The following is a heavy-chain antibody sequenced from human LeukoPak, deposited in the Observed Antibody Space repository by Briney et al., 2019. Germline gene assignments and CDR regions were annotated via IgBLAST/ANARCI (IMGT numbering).Heavy chain of an antibody. CDR1: GYTFTSYY. V-gene: IGHV1-46*01. D-gene: IGHD3-10*01. Sequence: ASVKVSCKASGYTFTSYYMHWVRQAPGQGLEWMGIINPSGGSTIYAKKFQGRVTMTRDTSTSTVYMELSSLRAEDTAVYYCATPVPHGSDPSLYYYYMDVWGKGTTVTISS. J-gene: IGHJ6*03. CDR2: INPSGGST. CDR3: ATPVPHGSDPSLYYYYMDV.